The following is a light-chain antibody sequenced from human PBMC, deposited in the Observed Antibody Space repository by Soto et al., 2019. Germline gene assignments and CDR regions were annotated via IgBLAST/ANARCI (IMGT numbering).Light chain of an antibody. V-gene: IGLV7-46*01. J-gene: IGLJ2*01. CDR3: LLSYSGARHVV. Sequence: QAVVTQEPSLTVSPGGTVTLTCGSSTGAVTSGHYPHWFQQKPGQAPRTLIYDTSNKHSWTPARFSGSLLGGKAALTLSGAQPEDEAGYYCLLSYSGARHVVFGGGTKLTVL. CDR2: DTS. CDR1: TGAVTSGHY.